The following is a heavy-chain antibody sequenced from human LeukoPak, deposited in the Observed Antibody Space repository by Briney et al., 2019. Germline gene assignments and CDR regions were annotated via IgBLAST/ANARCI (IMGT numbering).Heavy chain of an antibody. CDR3: ARASGYSGNYHLDY. J-gene: IGHJ4*02. CDR2: ISAYNGNT. V-gene: IGHV1-18*01. Sequence: ASVKVSCKASGYTFSSYGFTWVRQAPGQGLEWMGWISAYNGNTNYRQNLQGRVTMTTDTATSTAYMELRSLRSDDTAVYYCARASGYSGNYHLDYWGQGILVTVSS. CDR1: GYTFSSYG. D-gene: IGHD1-26*01.